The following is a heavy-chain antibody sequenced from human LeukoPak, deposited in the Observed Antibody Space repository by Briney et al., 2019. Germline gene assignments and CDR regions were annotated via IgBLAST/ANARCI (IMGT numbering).Heavy chain of an antibody. J-gene: IGHJ6*02. Sequence: GASVKVSCKASGYTFTSYGISWVRQAPGQGLEWMGWISAYNGNTNYAQKLQGRVTMTTDTSTSTAYMELRSLRSDDTAAYYCARGGYYDSSGYYYYYYGMDVWGQGTTVTVSS. D-gene: IGHD3-22*01. CDR2: ISAYNGNT. V-gene: IGHV1-18*01. CDR1: GYTFTSYG. CDR3: ARGGYYDSSGYYYYYYGMDV.